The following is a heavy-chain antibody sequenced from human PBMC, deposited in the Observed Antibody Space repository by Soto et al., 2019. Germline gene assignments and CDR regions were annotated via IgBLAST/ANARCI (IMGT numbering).Heavy chain of an antibody. CDR2: VHQSGRT. CDR1: GASISNDKW. Sequence: QVQLQESGPGLVKPSGTLSLTCGVSGASISNDKWWSWVRQAPGKGLEWIGEVHQSGRTSYNPSLKSRVTMSVDTPKNQFSLNMDSLTAADTAVYYCAFSLGSAALDYWGRGTLVTVSS. CDR3: AFSLGSAALDY. J-gene: IGHJ4*02. D-gene: IGHD6-13*01. V-gene: IGHV4-4*02.